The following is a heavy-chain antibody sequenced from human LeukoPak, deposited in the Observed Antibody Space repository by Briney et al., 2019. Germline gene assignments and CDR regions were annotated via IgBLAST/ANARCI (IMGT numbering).Heavy chain of an antibody. CDR3: ARHVGVMAAAGG. D-gene: IGHD6-13*01. Sequence: PSETLPLTCTVSGGSISSSSYYWGWLRQPPGKGLEWIGSIYYSGSTYYNPSLKSRVTISVDTSKNQFSLKLSSVTAADTAVYYCARHVGVMAAAGGWGQGTLVTASS. J-gene: IGHJ4*02. CDR2: IYYSGST. CDR1: GGSISSSSYY. V-gene: IGHV4-39*01.